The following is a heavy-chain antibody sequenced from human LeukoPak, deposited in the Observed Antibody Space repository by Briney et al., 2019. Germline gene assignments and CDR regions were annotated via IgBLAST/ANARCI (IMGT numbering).Heavy chain of an antibody. D-gene: IGHD1-14*01. CDR2: IYYSGST. Sequence: PSETLSLTCTVSGGSISSSSYYWGWIRQPPGKGLEWIGSIYYSGSTYYNPSLKSRVTISVDTSKNQFSLKLSSVTAADTAVHYCARLRITGTTAHFDYWGQGTLVTVSS. V-gene: IGHV4-39*01. CDR3: ARLRITGTTAHFDY. CDR1: GGSISSSSYY. J-gene: IGHJ4*02.